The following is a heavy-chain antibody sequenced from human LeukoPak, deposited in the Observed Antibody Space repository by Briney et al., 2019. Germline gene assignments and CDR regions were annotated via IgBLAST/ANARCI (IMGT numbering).Heavy chain of an antibody. CDR1: GYTLTTYY. CDR2: INPSGGST. CDR3: ASVYKYGMDV. J-gene: IGHJ6*02. Sequence: GAAVKVSCMASGYTLTTYYLHWVRQAPGQGLERVAIINPSGGSTSHAQKFQGRVTMTRDTSASTVYMELSSLRSEDTAVYYCASVYKYGMDVWGQGTTVTVSS. V-gene: IGHV1-46*01.